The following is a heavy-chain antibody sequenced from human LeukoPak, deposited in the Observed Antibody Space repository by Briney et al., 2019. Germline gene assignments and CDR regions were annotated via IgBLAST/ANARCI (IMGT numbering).Heavy chain of an antibody. V-gene: IGHV3-21*01. CDR3: ARGDVDDFWSGYWEGNWFDP. D-gene: IGHD3-3*01. J-gene: IGHJ5*02. CDR2: ISSSSSYI. CDR1: GFTFSSYS. Sequence: GGSLRLSCAASGFTFSSYSMTWVRQAPGKGLEWVSSISSSSSYIYYADSVKGRFTISRDNAKNSLYLQMNSLRAEDTAVYYCARGDVDDFWSGYWEGNWFDPWGQGTLVTVSS.